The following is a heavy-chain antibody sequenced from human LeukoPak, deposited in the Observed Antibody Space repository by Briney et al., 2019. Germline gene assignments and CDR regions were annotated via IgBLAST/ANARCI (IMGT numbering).Heavy chain of an antibody. CDR3: TRLNLPSYDATGLFDS. Sequence: GGSLRLSCGASGFTFSRYWMYWVRQAPGKGLVWVGLINEDETYATYADSVKGRFTISRDNAKNTLYLQMNSLEAEDTAVYFCTRLNLPSYDATGLFDSWGQGTLVTVSS. CDR1: GFTFSRYW. V-gene: IGHV3-74*03. J-gene: IGHJ4*02. CDR2: INEDETYA. D-gene: IGHD1-1*01.